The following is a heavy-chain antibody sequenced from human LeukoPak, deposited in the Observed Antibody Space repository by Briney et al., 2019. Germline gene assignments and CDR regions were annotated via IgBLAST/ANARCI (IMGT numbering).Heavy chain of an antibody. CDR1: GFTFSTYA. Sequence: GGSLRLSCAASGFTFSTYAVHWVRQAPGKGLEWVAVISYDGSKRYYADSVKGRFTISRDNSKNAFLQMNSQRAEDTAVYYCARDYDTSGSYFDFFDYWGQGTLVTVSS. CDR3: ARDYDTSGSYFDFFDY. D-gene: IGHD3-22*01. V-gene: IGHV3-30-3*01. CDR2: ISYDGSKR. J-gene: IGHJ4*02.